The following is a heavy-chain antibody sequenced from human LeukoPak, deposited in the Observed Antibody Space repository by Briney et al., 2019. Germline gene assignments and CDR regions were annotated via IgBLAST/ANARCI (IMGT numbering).Heavy chain of an antibody. J-gene: IGHJ4*02. V-gene: IGHV3-21*01. CDR1: GFTFCSYS. CDR2: ISSSSSYI. D-gene: IGHD1-26*01. CDR3: ARDGDPHSGSYTTHDY. Sequence: GGSLRLSCAASGFTFCSYSMKWVRQAPGKGLEWVSSISSSSSYIYYADSVKGRFTISRDNAKNSLYLQMNSLRAEDTAVYYCARDGDPHSGSYTTHDYCGQGTLVTVSS.